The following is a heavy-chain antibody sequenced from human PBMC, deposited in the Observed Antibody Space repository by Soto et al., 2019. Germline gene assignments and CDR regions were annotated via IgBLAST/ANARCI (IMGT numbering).Heavy chain of an antibody. V-gene: IGHV3-23*01. CDR3: AKTLFGGVDTEMDV. Sequence: GGSLRLSCAASGFTFSSYAMSWVRQAPGKGLEWVSAISGSGGSTYYADSVKGRFTISRDNSKNTLYLQMNSLRAEDTAVYYCAKTLFGGVDTEMDVWGQGTTVTVSS. CDR1: GFTFSSYA. CDR2: ISGSGGST. J-gene: IGHJ6*02. D-gene: IGHD3-16*01.